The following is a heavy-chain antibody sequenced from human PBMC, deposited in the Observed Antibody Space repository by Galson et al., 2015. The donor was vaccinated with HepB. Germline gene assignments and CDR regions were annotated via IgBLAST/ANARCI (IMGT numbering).Heavy chain of an antibody. CDR2: INPNSGGT. J-gene: IGHJ6*03. V-gene: IGHV1-2*02. CDR1: GYTFTTYY. CDR3: ARRSNYYDSSVHRWDYYYYMDV. D-gene: IGHD3-22*01. Sequence: SVKVSCKASGYTFTTYYMHWVRQAPGQGLEWMGWINPNSGGTNYAQKFQGRVTMTRDTSISTAYMELSRLRSDDTAVYYCARRSNYYDSSVHRWDYYYYMDVWGKGTTVTVSS.